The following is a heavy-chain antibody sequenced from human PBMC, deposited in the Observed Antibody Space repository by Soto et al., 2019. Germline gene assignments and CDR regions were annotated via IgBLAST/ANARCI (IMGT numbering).Heavy chain of an antibody. J-gene: IGHJ6*02. CDR1: GYSISTYW. CDR3: TRRNANKLAVGMDV. V-gene: IGHV5-51*01. D-gene: IGHD2-8*01. CDR2: IYPGDSDT. Sequence: GESLKISCKGSGYSISTYWIGWVRQMPGKGLEWMGIIYPGDSDTRYSPSFQGQVTISADKSINTAYLQWSSLKASDTAIYYCTRRNANKLAVGMDVWGQRTSVTVSS.